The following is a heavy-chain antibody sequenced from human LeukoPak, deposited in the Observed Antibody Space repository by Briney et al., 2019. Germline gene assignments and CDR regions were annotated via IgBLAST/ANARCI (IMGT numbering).Heavy chain of an antibody. J-gene: IGHJ4*02. D-gene: IGHD1-14*01. CDR1: GGSISSGGYS. Sequence: PSQTLSLTCAVSGGSISSGGYSWSWIRQPPGTGLEWIGYIYHSGSTYYNPSLKSRVTISVDRSKNQFSLKLSSVTAADTAVYYCASERSNRVFDYWGQGTLVTVSS. CDR3: ASERSNRVFDY. V-gene: IGHV4-30-2*01. CDR2: IYHSGST.